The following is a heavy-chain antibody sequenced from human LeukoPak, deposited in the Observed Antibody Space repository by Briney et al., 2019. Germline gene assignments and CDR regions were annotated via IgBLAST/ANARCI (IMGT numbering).Heavy chain of an antibody. Sequence: SETLSLTCTVSGGSISSYYWGWIRQPPGKGLEWIGSIYYSGSTYYNPSLKSRVTISVDTSKNQFSLKLSSVTAADTAVYYCARQGEYYGSGSYVYYWGQGTLVTVSS. CDR3: ARQGEYYGSGSYVYY. J-gene: IGHJ4*02. D-gene: IGHD3-10*01. CDR1: GGSISSYY. CDR2: IYYSGST. V-gene: IGHV4-39*01.